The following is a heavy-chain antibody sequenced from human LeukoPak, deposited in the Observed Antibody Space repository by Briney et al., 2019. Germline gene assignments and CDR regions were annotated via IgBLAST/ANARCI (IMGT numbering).Heavy chain of an antibody. CDR2: ISAYNGNT. V-gene: IGHV1-18*01. D-gene: IGHD6-6*01. CDR1: GYTFTSYG. CDR3: ARGSAMAQKQLVRHFDS. Sequence: ASVKVSCKASGYTFTSYGTSWVRQAPGQGLEWMEWISAYNGNTKYAQKLQDRVTMTTDTSTTTAYMEVRSLTSDDTAVYYCARGSAMAQKQLVRHFDSWGQGTLVIVSS. J-gene: IGHJ5*01.